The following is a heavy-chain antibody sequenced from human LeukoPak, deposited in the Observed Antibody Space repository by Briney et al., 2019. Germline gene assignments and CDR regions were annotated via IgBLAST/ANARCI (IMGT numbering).Heavy chain of an antibody. Sequence: SETLSLTCTVSGGSISSYYWSWIRQPPGKGLEWIGYIYYSGSTNYNPSLKSRVTISVDTSKNQFSLKLSSVTAADTAVYYCARGGPDYYDSSGFTFDYWGQGTLVTVSS. CDR3: ARGGPDYYDSSGFTFDY. D-gene: IGHD3-22*01. V-gene: IGHV4-59*01. CDR2: IYYSGST. J-gene: IGHJ4*02. CDR1: GGSISSYY.